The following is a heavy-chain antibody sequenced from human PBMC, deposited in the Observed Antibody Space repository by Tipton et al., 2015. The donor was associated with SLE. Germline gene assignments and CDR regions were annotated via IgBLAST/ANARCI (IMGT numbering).Heavy chain of an antibody. CDR3: ARDGLVQSWYFDL. CDR1: GGSFSGYY. J-gene: IGHJ2*01. CDR2: IYYSGSP. Sequence: TLSLTCAVYGGSFSGYYWSWIRQPPGKGLEWIGSIYYSGSPYYNPSLKSRVTISVDTSKNQFSLKLSSVTAADTAVYYCARDGLVQSWYFDLWGRGTLVTVSS. V-gene: IGHV4-34*01. D-gene: IGHD6-6*01.